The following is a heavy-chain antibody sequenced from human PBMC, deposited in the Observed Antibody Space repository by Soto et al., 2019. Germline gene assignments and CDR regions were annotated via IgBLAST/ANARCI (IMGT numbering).Heavy chain of an antibody. V-gene: IGHV1-18*01. D-gene: IGHD2-15*01. CDR1: GYSFTTYG. J-gene: IGHJ6*02. CDR3: AREGSRPYYYYGMVV. CDR2: ISTYNGDT. Sequence: QVQLVQSGAEVKKPGASVKVSCKASGYSFTTYGIAWVRQAPGQGLEWMGWISTYNGDTDYAQNLQGRVIMTTDTSTTTAYMELRSLRSDDTAVYYCAREGSRPYYYYGMVVWGQGTTVSVSS.